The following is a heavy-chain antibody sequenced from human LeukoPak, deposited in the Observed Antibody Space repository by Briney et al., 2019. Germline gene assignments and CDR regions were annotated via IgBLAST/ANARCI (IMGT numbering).Heavy chain of an antibody. CDR3: ARARWGDYHDMNYFDY. V-gene: IGHV4-34*01. CDR2: INHSGST. D-gene: IGHD4-17*01. Sequence: SETLSLTCAVYGGSFSGYYWSWIRQPPGKGLEWIGEINHSGSTDYNPSLKSRVTISVDTSKNQFSLKLSSVTAADTAVYYCARARWGDYHDMNYFDYWGQGTLVTVSS. J-gene: IGHJ4*02. CDR1: GGSFSGYY.